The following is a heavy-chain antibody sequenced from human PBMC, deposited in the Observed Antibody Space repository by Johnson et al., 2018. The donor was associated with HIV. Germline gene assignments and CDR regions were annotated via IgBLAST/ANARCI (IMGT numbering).Heavy chain of an antibody. D-gene: IGHD6-13*01. V-gene: IGHV3-23*04. J-gene: IGHJ3*02. CDR1: GFTFSNYA. Sequence: VQLVESGGGLVKPGGSLRLSCAASGFTFSNYAMNWVRQAPGKGLEWVSAISGSGGSTYSVDSVKGRFTVSRDNSKNTLYLQMNSLRAEDTAVYYCAKSIAAAGTNAFDIWGQGTMVTVSS. CDR2: ISGSGGST. CDR3: AKSIAAAGTNAFDI.